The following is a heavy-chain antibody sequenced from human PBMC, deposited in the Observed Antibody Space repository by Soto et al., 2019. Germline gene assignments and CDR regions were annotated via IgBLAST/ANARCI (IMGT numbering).Heavy chain of an antibody. CDR2: IYYSGST. Sequence: PSETLSLTCTVSGGSISSGGYYWSWIRQHPGKCLEWIGFIYYSGSTYYNPSLKSRVTISVDTSKNQFSLKLSSVTAADTAVYYCARDLLTTPGYFQPPIDYWGQGTLVTVSS. J-gene: IGHJ4*02. D-gene: IGHD3-9*01. V-gene: IGHV4-31*03. CDR1: GGSISSGGYY. CDR3: ARDLLTTPGYFQPPIDY.